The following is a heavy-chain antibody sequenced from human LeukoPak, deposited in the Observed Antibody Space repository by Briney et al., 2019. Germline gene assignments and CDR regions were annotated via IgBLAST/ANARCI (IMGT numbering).Heavy chain of an antibody. Sequence: PGGSLRLSCAASGFTVSTNYMTWVRQAPGKGLEWVSVIYSGGGGTTHYADSVKGRFTISRDNSKNTVSLQMNSLTAEDTAIYYCARDNGLNWFDPWGQGTLLTVSS. J-gene: IGHJ5*02. CDR3: ARDNGLNWFDP. CDR2: IYSGGGGTT. CDR1: GFTVSTNY. V-gene: IGHV3-53*01.